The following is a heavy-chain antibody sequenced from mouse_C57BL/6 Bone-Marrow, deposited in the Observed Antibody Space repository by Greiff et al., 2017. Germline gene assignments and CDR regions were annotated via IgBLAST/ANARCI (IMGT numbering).Heavy chain of an antibody. CDR1: GYTFTSYW. CDR3: ARHSGAYFDY. V-gene: IGHV1-61*01. CDR2: IYPSDSET. D-gene: IGHD4-1*01. J-gene: IGHJ2*01. Sequence: QVQLQQPGAELVRPGSSVKLSCKASGYTFTSYWMDWVKQRPGQGLEWIGNIYPSDSETHYNQKFKDKATLTVDKSSSTAYMQLSSLTSEDSAVYYCARHSGAYFDYWGQGPTLTVSS.